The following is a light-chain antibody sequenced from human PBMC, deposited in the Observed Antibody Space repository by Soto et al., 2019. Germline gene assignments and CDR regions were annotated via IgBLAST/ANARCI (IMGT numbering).Light chain of an antibody. J-gene: IGKJ3*01. CDR3: QQYGRSPGLFT. V-gene: IGKV3-20*01. CDR2: DTS. Sequence: EIVLTQSPGTLSLSPGERATLSCRASQSVTSNYLAWYQQKPGQAPRLLIYDTSSRATGIPDRLSGSGSGTDFTLTITSLEPEDFAVYYCQQYGRSPGLFTFGPGTKVDFK. CDR1: QSVTSNY.